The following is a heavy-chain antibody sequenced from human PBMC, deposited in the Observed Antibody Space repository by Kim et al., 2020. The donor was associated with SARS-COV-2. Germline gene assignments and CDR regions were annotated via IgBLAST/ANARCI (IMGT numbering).Heavy chain of an antibody. J-gene: IGHJ4*02. CDR3: ARDGVGEWFGLFADY. V-gene: IGHV3-21*01. Sequence: GGSLRLSCAASGFTFSSYSMNWVRQAPGKGLEWVSSISSSSSYIYYADSVKGRFTISRDNAKNSLYLQMNSLRAEDTAVYYCARDGVGEWFGLFADYWGQGTLVTVSS. CDR2: ISSSSSYI. CDR1: GFTFSSYS. D-gene: IGHD3-10*01.